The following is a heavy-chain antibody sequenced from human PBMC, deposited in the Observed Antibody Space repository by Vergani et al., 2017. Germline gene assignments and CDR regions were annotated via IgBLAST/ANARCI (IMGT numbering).Heavy chain of an antibody. CDR1: GGTFSSYA. V-gene: IGHV1-69*13. D-gene: IGHD3-10*01. CDR2: IIPIFGTA. J-gene: IGHJ3*02. Sequence: QVQLVQSGAEVKKPGSSVKVSCKASGGTFSSYAISWVRQAPGQGLEWMGRIIPIFGTANYAQKFQGRVTIIADESTSTAYMELSSLRSEDTAVYYCARGTVLLWFGEPEDAFDIWGQGTMVTVSS. CDR3: ARGTVLLWFGEPEDAFDI.